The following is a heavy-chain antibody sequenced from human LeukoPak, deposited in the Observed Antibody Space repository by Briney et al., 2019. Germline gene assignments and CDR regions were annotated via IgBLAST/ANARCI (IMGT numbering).Heavy chain of an antibody. CDR1: GYTFTSYA. J-gene: IGHJ4*02. CDR3: ARASTPKVGATIYYFDY. Sequence: ASVKVSCKASGYTFTSYAIHWVRQAPGQGLECMGWINTNTGNPTYAQGFTGRFVFSLDTSVSTAYLQISSLKAEDTALYYCARASTPKVGATIYYFDYWGQGTLVTVSS. CDR2: INTNTGNP. D-gene: IGHD1-26*01. V-gene: IGHV7-4-1*02.